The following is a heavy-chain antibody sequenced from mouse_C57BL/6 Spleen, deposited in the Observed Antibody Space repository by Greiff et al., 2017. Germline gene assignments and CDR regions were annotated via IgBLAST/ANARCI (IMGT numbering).Heavy chain of an antibody. Sequence: PIQGLEWIGNIDPSDSETHYSQKFKDKATLTVDKSSSTAYMQLSSLTSEDSAVYYCAREDYYGSRGYFDVWGTGTTVTVSS. CDR3: AREDYYGSRGYFDV. CDR2: IDPSDSET. V-gene: IGHV1-52*01. D-gene: IGHD1-1*01. J-gene: IGHJ1*03.